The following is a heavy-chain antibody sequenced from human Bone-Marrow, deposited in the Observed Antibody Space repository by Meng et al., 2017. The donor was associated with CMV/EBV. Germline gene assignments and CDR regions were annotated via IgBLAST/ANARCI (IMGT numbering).Heavy chain of an antibody. CDR3: AIEYSSGCGYFQH. J-gene: IGHJ1*01. D-gene: IGHD6-19*01. CDR2: IYWDDDK. CDR1: GFSRSTNWVG. V-gene: IGHV2-5*02. Sequence: TPRKQVRPPVIQPKPTLPPSCTFAGFSRSTNWVGVGWIRQPPGKALEWLALIYWDDDKRYSPSLKSRLTITKDTSKNLGVLTMTDTDPVDTATDYYAIEYSSGCGYFQHWGQGTLVTVSS.